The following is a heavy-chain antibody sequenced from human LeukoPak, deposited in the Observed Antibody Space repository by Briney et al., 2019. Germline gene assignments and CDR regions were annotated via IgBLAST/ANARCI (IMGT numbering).Heavy chain of an antibody. CDR3: ATGPYGDYVNSWYY. CDR2: FDPEDGET. Sequence: ASVKVSCKVSGYTLTELSMHWVRQAPGKGLEWMGGFDPEDGETIYAQKFQGRVTMTEDTSTDTAYMGLSSLRSEDTAVYYCATGPYGDYVNSWYYWGQGTLVTVSS. V-gene: IGHV1-24*01. CDR1: GYTLTELS. J-gene: IGHJ4*02. D-gene: IGHD4-17*01.